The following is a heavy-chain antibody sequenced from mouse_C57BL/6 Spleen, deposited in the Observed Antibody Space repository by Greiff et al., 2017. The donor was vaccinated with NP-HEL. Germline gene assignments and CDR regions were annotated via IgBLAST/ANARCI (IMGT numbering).Heavy chain of an antibody. CDR1: GYSITSGYY. V-gene: IGHV3-6*01. CDR2: ISYDGSN. D-gene: IGHD1-1*02. Sequence: EVQLQESGPGLVKPSQSLSLTCSVTGYSITSGYYWNWIRQFPGNKLEWMGYISYDGSNNYNPSLKNRISITRDTSKNQFFLKLNSVTTEDTATYYCARDQGGFFDYWGQGTTLTVSS. J-gene: IGHJ2*01. CDR3: ARDQGGFFDY.